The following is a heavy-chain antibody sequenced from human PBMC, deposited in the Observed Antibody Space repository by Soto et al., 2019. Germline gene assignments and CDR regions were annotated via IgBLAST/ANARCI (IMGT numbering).Heavy chain of an antibody. CDR1: GGSISSYY. CDR3: ARVNSEDSSGQSYDY. D-gene: IGHD3-22*01. Sequence: PSETLSLTCTVSGGSISSYYWSWIRQPAGKGLEWIGRIYTSGSTNYNPSLKSRVTMSVDTSKNQFSLKLSSVTAADTAVYYCARVNSEDSSGQSYDYWGQGTLVTVSS. J-gene: IGHJ4*02. V-gene: IGHV4-4*07. CDR2: IYTSGST.